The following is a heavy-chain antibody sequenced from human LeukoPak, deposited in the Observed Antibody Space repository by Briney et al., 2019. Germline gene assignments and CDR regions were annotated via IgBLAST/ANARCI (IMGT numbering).Heavy chain of an antibody. Sequence: ASVKVSFKVSGYTLTELSMHWVRRAPGKGREWMGGFDPEDGETIYSQKFQGRVTMTEDTSTDTAYMELSSLRSEDTAVYYCATIRGHYYGSGIYFDPWGQGTLVTVSS. CDR2: FDPEDGET. D-gene: IGHD3-10*01. CDR1: GYTLTELS. V-gene: IGHV1-24*01. J-gene: IGHJ5*02. CDR3: ATIRGHYYGSGIYFDP.